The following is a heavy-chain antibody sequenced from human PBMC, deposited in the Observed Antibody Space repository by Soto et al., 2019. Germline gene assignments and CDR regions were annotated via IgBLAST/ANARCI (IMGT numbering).Heavy chain of an antibody. D-gene: IGHD3-16*01. V-gene: IGHV1-69*13. CDR1: GGTFSSYA. Sequence: GASVKVSCKASGGTFSSYAISWVRQAPGQGLEWMGGIIPIFGTANYAQKFQGRVTITADESTSTAYMELSSLRSEDTAVYYCARDGARGKPSPTVAPQYYYYYGMDVWGQGTTVTVSS. CDR2: IIPIFGTA. J-gene: IGHJ6*02. CDR3: ARDGARGKPSPTVAPQYYYYYGMDV.